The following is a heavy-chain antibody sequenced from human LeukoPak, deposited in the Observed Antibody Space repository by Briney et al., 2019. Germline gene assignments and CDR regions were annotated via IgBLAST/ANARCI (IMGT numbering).Heavy chain of an antibody. V-gene: IGHV3-30*18. Sequence: GGSLRLSCAASGFTFSDYNMHWVRQAPGKGLEWVAVISYDGSNKYYADSVKGRFTISRDNSKNKLYLQMNSLTDEDTAVYYCAKVRWDNSGWYYLDNWGQGTLVTVSS. D-gene: IGHD6-19*01. CDR3: AKVRWDNSGWYYLDN. CDR2: ISYDGSNK. CDR1: GFTFSDYN. J-gene: IGHJ4*02.